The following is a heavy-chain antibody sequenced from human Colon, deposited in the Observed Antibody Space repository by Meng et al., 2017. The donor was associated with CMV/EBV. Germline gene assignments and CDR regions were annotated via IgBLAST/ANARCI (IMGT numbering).Heavy chain of an antibody. D-gene: IGHD4-11*01. J-gene: IGHJ6*02. CDR2: IYGGGIT. V-gene: IGHV3-53*01. CDR1: GGSISSYY. CDR3: AGESGLPNGMDV. Sequence: GGSLRLSCTVSGGSISSYYWSWVRQAPGKGLEWVSVIYGGGITYYADSVKGRFTISRDNSKNTVLLQMNSLRAEDTAVYYCAGESGLPNGMDVWGRGTTVTVSS.